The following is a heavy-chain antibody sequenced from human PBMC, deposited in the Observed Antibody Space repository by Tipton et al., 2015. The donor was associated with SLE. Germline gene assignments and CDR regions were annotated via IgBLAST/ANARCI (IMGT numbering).Heavy chain of an antibody. CDR1: GGSISSGDYY. CDR2: IYYSGST. J-gene: IGHJ2*01. Sequence: TLSLTCTVSGGSISSGDYYWSWIRQPPGKGLEWIGYIYYSGSTHYNPSLKSRVTISVDTSKNQFSLRLSSVTAADTAVYYCAREGALRFLEWLGYFDLWGRGTLVTVSS. V-gene: IGHV4-30-4*01. D-gene: IGHD3-3*01. CDR3: AREGALRFLEWLGYFDL.